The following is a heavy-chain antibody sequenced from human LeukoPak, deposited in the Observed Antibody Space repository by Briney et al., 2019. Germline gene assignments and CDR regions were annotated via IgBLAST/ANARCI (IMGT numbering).Heavy chain of an antibody. CDR1: GFTFTTYW. D-gene: IGHD1-1*01. Sequence: GGSLRLSCAASGFTFTTYWMSWVRQLPGKGLEWVANINQDGTEKYYVDSVKGRFSISRDNAKNSLYLQMNSLRGEDTAVYYCATHYDWTFDCWGQGTLVTVSS. CDR2: INQDGTEK. J-gene: IGHJ4*02. V-gene: IGHV3-7*01. CDR3: ATHYDWTFDC.